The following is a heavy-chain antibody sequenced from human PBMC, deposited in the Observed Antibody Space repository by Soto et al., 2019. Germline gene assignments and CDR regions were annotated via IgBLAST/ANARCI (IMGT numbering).Heavy chain of an antibody. CDR3: ARQGFYSDYYYYGMDV. V-gene: IGHV4-59*08. J-gene: IGHJ6*02. CDR2: IFYTGRS. CDR1: GGSIGSYY. D-gene: IGHD2-21*01. Sequence: PSETLSLTCSVSGGSIGSYYWTWVRQSPGKGLVWIGYIFYTGRSNFNSSLKSRVSMSVDTSKNQFSLKLSSVTAADTAVYYCARQGFYSDYYYYGMDVWGQGTTVTVSS.